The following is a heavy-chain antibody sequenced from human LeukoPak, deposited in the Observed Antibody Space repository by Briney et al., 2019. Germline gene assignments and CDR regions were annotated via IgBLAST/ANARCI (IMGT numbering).Heavy chain of an antibody. CDR3: AKSLAVDTAMAHFDY. CDR2: IKQDGSEK. J-gene: IGHJ4*02. D-gene: IGHD5-18*01. Sequence: PGGSLRLSCTASGFTFSTYNMNWVRQAPGKGLEWVANIKQDGSEKYYVDSVKGRFTISRDNAKNSLYLQMNSLRAEDTAVYYCAKSLAVDTAMAHFDYWGQGTLVTVSS. V-gene: IGHV3-7*03. CDR1: GFTFSTYN.